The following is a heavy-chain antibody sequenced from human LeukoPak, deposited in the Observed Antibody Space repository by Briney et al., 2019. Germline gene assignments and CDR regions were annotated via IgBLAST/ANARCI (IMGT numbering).Heavy chain of an antibody. CDR2: IYTSGST. V-gene: IGHV4-4*07. CDR3: AGTTVLRFLEWLPSRLNWFDP. CDR1: GGSISSYY. D-gene: IGHD3-3*01. J-gene: IGHJ5*02. Sequence: SETLSLTCTVSGGSISSYYWSWIRQPAGKGLEWIGRIYTSGSTNYNPSLKSRVTMSVDTSKNQFSLKLSSVTAADTAVYYCAGTTVLRFLEWLPSRLNWFDPWGQGTLVTVSS.